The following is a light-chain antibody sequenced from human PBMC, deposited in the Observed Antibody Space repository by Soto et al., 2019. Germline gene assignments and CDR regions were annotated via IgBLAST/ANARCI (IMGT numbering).Light chain of an antibody. CDR2: GAS. CDR3: QQNNNWPRT. CDR1: QSVNSD. J-gene: IGKJ1*01. Sequence: ETVMTQSPATLSVSPGERATLSCRASQSVNSDLAWYQKKPGQAPRLLIYGASTRATGIPARFSGGGSGTEFTLTISILQSEDFAVYYCQQNNNWPRTFGQGTKVEIK. V-gene: IGKV3-15*01.